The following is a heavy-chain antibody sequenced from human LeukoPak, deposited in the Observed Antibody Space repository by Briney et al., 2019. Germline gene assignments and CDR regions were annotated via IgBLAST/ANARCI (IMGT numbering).Heavy chain of an antibody. CDR2: IYTSGST. CDR3: ARERNYDFWSGYYVSDLKYYYYYYMDV. J-gene: IGHJ6*03. Sequence: PSQTLPLTCTVSGGSISSGGYYWSWIRQPAGKGLECIGRIYTSGSTSYNPSLKSRVTISVDTSKNQFSLKLSSVTAADTAVYYCARERNYDFWSGYYVSDLKYYYYYYMDVWGKGTTVTVSS. CDR1: GGSISSGGYY. D-gene: IGHD3-3*01. V-gene: IGHV4-61*02.